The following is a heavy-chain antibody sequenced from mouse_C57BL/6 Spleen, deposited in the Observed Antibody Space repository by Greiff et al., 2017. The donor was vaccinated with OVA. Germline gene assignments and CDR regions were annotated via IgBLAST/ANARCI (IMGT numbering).Heavy chain of an antibody. CDR3: AREAAQATGFAY. CDR2: IYPGDGDT. V-gene: IGHV1-82*01. Sequence: VQLQQSGPELVKPGASVKISCKASGYAFRSSWMNWVKQRPGKGLEWIGRIYPGDGDTNYNGKFKGKATLTADKSSSTAYMQLSSLTSEDSAVYFCAREAAQATGFAYWGQGTLVTVSA. J-gene: IGHJ3*01. D-gene: IGHD3-2*02. CDR1: GYAFRSSW.